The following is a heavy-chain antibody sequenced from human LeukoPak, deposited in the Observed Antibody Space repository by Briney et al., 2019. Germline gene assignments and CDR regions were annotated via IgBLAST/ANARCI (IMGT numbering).Heavy chain of an antibody. Sequence: SSETLSLTCTVSGGSISSYYWGWIRQPPGKGLEWIGFIYYTGSANYNPSLTSRVTISVDTSKNQFSLKLNSVTAADTAVYYCARGVAGYGPYDYWGQGTLVTVSS. D-gene: IGHD5-12*01. J-gene: IGHJ4*02. CDR2: IYYTGSA. CDR1: GGSISSYY. V-gene: IGHV4-59*01. CDR3: ARGVAGYGPYDY.